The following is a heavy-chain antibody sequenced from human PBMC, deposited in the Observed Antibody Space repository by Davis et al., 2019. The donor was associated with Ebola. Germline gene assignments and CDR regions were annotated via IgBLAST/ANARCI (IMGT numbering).Heavy chain of an antibody. CDR1: GGSISSSSYY. D-gene: IGHD6-13*01. CDR2: IYYSGNT. CDR3: ARGGKLKGSSWYNY. J-gene: IGHJ4*02. Sequence: MPGGSLRLSCTVSGGSISSSSYYWGWIRQPPGKGLEWIGSIYYSGNTYHNPSLKGRVTISVDTSKNQFSLKLSSVTAADTAVYYCARGGKLKGSSWYNYWGQGTLVTVSS. V-gene: IGHV4-39*01.